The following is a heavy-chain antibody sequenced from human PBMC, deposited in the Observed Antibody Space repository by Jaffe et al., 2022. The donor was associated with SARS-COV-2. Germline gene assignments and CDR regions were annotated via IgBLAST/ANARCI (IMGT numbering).Heavy chain of an antibody. Sequence: EVQLLESGGDLVQPGGSLRLSCEASGFTFSSYAMSWVRQAPGKGLEWVSSISGSSITTYYADSVKGRFTISRDNSKNTLYLQMYTLRAEDTAVYYCAKSGGSGYYYPPDYWGQGVLVTVSS. J-gene: IGHJ4*02. CDR1: GFTFSSYA. D-gene: IGHD3-22*01. CDR3: AKSGGSGYYYPPDY. V-gene: IGHV3-23*01. CDR2: ISGSSITT.